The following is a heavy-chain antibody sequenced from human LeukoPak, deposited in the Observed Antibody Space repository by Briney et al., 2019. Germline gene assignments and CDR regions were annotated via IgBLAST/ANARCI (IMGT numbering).Heavy chain of an antibody. CDR1: GYTFTGYY. CDR3: ARGVHAGYRYGYEVDY. Sequence: GASVKVSCKASGYTFTGYYMHWVRQAPGQGLEWMGWINPNSGGTNYAQKFQGRVTMTRDTSISTAYMELSRLRADDTAVYYCARGVHAGYRYGYEVDYWGQGTLVTVSS. D-gene: IGHD5-18*01. J-gene: IGHJ4*02. V-gene: IGHV1-2*02. CDR2: INPNSGGT.